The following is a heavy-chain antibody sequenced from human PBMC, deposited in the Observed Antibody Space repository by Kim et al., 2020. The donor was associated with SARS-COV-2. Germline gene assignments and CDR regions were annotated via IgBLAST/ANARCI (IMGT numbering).Heavy chain of an antibody. J-gene: IGHJ6*02. Sequence: ASVKVSCKASGYTFTSYYMHWVRQAPGQGLEWMGIINPSGGSTSYAQKFQGRVTMTRDTSTSTVYMELSSLRSEDTAVYYCARARRITIFGVVAYYYYGMDVGGQGNTVTVSS. V-gene: IGHV1-46*01. CDR1: GYTFTSYY. D-gene: IGHD3-3*01. CDR3: ARARRITIFGVVAYYYYGMDV. CDR2: INPSGGST.